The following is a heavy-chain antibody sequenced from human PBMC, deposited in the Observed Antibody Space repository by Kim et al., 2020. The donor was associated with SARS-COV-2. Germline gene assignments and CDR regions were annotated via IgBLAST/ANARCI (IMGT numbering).Heavy chain of an antibody. CDR3: ARQPTPYYDFWSGYANYGMDV. J-gene: IGHJ6*02. V-gene: IGHV5-51*01. CDR2: IYPGDSDT. CDR1: GYSFTSYW. D-gene: IGHD3-3*01. Sequence: GESLKISCKGSGYSFTSYWIGWVRQMPGKGLEWMGIIYPGDSDTRYSPSFQGQVTISADKSISTAYLQWSSLKASDTAMYYCARQPTPYYDFWSGYANYGMDVWGQGTTVTVSS.